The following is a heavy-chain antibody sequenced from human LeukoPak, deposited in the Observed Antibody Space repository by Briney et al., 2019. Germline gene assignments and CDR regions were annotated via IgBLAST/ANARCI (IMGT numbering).Heavy chain of an antibody. CDR1: GFTFSSYA. D-gene: IGHD3-22*01. CDR2: ISGSGGSR. J-gene: IGHJ4*02. V-gene: IGHV3-23*01. CDR3: AKDRDYDSSGAFDY. Sequence: GGSLRLSCAASGFTFSSYAMGWVRQAPGKGLEWVSAISGSGGSRYYADSVKGRFTISRDNSKNTLYLQMNSLRAEDTAVYYCAKDRDYDSSGAFDYWGQGTLVTVSS.